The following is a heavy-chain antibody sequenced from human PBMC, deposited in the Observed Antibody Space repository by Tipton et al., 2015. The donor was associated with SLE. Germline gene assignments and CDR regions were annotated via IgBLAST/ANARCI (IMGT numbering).Heavy chain of an antibody. CDR2: IWYDGSNK. Sequence: SLRLSCAASGFTFSSYGMHWVRQAPGKGLEWVAVIWYDGSNKYYADSVKGRFTISRDNAKNSLYLQMNSLRAEDTAVYYCARMLVVVAATRGPDAFDIWGQGTMVTVSS. D-gene: IGHD2-15*01. CDR3: ARMLVVVAATRGPDAFDI. CDR1: GFTFSSYG. J-gene: IGHJ3*02. V-gene: IGHV3-33*08.